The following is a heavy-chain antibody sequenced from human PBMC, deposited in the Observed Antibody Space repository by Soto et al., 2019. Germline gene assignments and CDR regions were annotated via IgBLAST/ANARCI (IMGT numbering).Heavy chain of an antibody. D-gene: IGHD2-2*01. CDR2: MSFDGSHK. CDR3: AKYREGKGLED. V-gene: IGHV3-30*18. J-gene: IGHJ4*02. CDR1: GFTFGSYA. Sequence: GGSLRLSCAASGFTFGSYAMHWVRQAPGKGLEWVAFMSFDGSHKDYTASVKGRFAISRDNSKNTMYLQMHSLRIEDTALYYCAKYREGKGLEDWGQGSLVTVSS.